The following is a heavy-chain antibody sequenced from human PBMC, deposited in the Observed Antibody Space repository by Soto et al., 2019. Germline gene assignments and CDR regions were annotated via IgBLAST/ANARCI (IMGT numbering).Heavy chain of an antibody. Sequence: EVQLVESGGGLVQPGGSLRLSCAASGFTFSDHYMDWVRQAPGKGLEWVGRTRNKANSYTTEYAASVKGRFTISRDDSKNSMYLQMNSLKSEDTAVYYCTRGAAAHLGESYHYGMDVWGQGTTVSVSS. V-gene: IGHV3-72*01. D-gene: IGHD6-13*01. CDR1: GFTFSDHY. CDR3: TRGAAAHLGESYHYGMDV. CDR2: TRNKANSYTT. J-gene: IGHJ6*02.